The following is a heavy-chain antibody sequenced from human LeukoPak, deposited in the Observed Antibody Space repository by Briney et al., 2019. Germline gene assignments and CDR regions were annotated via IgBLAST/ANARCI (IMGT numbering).Heavy chain of an antibody. J-gene: IGHJ4*02. CDR1: GGSISRFY. D-gene: IGHD3-10*01. CDR3: AREGDYGSGIN. Sequence: PSETLSLTCTVSGGSISRFYWSWIRQPAGKGLEWIGRIYTSGSTNYNPSLKSRVTISVDTSKNQFSLKLSSVTAADTAVYYCAREGDYGSGINWGQGTLVTVSS. V-gene: IGHV4-4*07. CDR2: IYTSGST.